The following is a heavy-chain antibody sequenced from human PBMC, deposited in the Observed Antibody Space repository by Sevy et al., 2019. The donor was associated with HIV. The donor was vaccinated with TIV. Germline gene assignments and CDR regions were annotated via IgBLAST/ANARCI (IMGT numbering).Heavy chain of an antibody. V-gene: IGHV1-24*01. CDR3: ATALSTAVAAPLDY. D-gene: IGHD6-19*01. CDR2: FDPEDGET. Sequence: ASVKVSCKVSGYTLTELSMHWVRQAPGKGLEWMGGFDPEDGETIYAQKFQGRVTMTEDTSTDTAYMELSSLRSEDTAVYYCATALSTAVAAPLDYWGQGTLVTVSS. J-gene: IGHJ4*02. CDR1: GYTLTELS.